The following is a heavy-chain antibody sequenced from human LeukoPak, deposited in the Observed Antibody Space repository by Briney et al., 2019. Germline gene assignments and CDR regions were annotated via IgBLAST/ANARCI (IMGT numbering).Heavy chain of an antibody. CDR2: INHSRST. Sequence: SETLSLTCAVYGGSFSGYYWSWIRQPPGKGLEWIGEINHSRSTYYNPSLKSRVTISVDTSKNQFSLKLSSVTAADTAVYYCASNPCYDSSGYTLFDYWGQGTLVTVSS. D-gene: IGHD3-22*01. V-gene: IGHV4-34*01. J-gene: IGHJ4*02. CDR3: ASNPCYDSSGYTLFDY. CDR1: GGSFSGYY.